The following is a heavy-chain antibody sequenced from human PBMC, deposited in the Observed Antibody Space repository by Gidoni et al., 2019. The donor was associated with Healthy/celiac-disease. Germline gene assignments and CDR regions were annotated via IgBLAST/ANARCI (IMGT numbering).Heavy chain of an antibody. V-gene: IGHV3-21*01. CDR1: GVTCSRYS. Sequence: EVQLVESGGGLVKPGGSLRLSCAASGVTCSRYSMNWVRQAPGKGLEWVSSISSSSSYIYYADSVKGRFTISRDNAKNSLYLQMNSLRAEDTAVYYCARKVVVPAAMGYGMDVWGQGTTVTVSS. D-gene: IGHD2-2*01. CDR2: ISSSSSYI. CDR3: ARKVVVPAAMGYGMDV. J-gene: IGHJ6*02.